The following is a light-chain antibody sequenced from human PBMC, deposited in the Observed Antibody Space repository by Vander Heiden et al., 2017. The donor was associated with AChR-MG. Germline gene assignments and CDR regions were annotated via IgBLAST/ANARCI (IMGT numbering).Light chain of an antibody. V-gene: IGKV1-5*03. CDR1: QSISIW. Sequence: DIQMTQSPSTLSASVGDRITITCRASQSISIWLAWYQQKPGKAPKLLMYKASSLESGVPSRFSGSGSGTEFTLTISSLQPDDFATYFCQQYESSSTFGGGTKVVMK. CDR3: QQYESSST. J-gene: IGKJ4*01. CDR2: KAS.